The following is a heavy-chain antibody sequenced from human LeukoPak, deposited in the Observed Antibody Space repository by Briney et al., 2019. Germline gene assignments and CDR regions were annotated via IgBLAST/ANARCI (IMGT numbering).Heavy chain of an antibody. D-gene: IGHD4-11*01. CDR3: ARDGDYSNHLDN. CDR2: IYHSGST. V-gene: IGHV4-38-2*02. Sequence: SSETLSLTCTVSGYSISSGYYWGWIRQPPGKGLEWIGSIYHSGSTYYNPSLKSRVTISVDTSKNQFSLKLSSVTAADTAVYYCARDGDYSNHLDNWGQGTLVTVSS. CDR1: GYSISSGYY. J-gene: IGHJ4*02.